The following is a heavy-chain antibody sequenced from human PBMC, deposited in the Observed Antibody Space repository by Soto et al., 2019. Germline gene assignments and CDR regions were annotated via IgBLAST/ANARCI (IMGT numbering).Heavy chain of an antibody. CDR3: ARGPYRNTYNWFDS. D-gene: IGHD5-12*01. V-gene: IGHV3-48*04. Sequence: GGSLRLSCAASGFTFSSYGMHWVRQAPGKGLEWVSYISGSGLTIYYADSVKGRFTISRDNAKNSLYLQVNSLGVEDTAVYYCARGPYRNTYNWFDSWGQGTLVTVSS. J-gene: IGHJ5*02. CDR1: GFTFSSYG. CDR2: ISGSGLTI.